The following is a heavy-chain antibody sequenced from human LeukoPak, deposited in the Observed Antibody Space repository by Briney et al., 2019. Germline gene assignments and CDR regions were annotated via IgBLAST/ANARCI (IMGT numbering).Heavy chain of an antibody. CDR3: ARATTTYYFDS. D-gene: IGHD4-11*01. CDR2: ISDSGST. CDR1: GGSISSYY. V-gene: IGHV4-59*01. J-gene: IGHJ4*02. Sequence: PSETLSLTCTVSGGSISSYYWSWIRQPPGKGLEWIGYISDSGSTNYNSPLESRITISLDTSKNQFSLKLTSSTAADTAVYYCARATTTYYFDSWGQGILVTVSS.